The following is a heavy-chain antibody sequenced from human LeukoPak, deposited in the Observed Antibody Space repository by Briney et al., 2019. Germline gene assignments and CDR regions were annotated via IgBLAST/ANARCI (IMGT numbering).Heavy chain of an antibody. CDR2: INHSGST. Sequence: SETLSLTCAVYGGSFSGYYWSWIRQPPGKGLEWIGEINHSGSTNYNPSLKSRVTISVDTSKNQFFLKLSSVTAADTAVYYCARTPYDSSGYYYLFFDYWGQGTLVTVSS. V-gene: IGHV4-34*01. J-gene: IGHJ4*02. D-gene: IGHD3-22*01. CDR1: GGSFSGYY. CDR3: ARTPYDSSGYYYLFFDY.